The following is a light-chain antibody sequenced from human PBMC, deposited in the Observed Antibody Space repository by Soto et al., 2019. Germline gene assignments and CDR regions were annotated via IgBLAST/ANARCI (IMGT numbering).Light chain of an antibody. J-gene: IGKJ2*01. V-gene: IGKV1-5*03. Sequence: DIQMTQSPSTLSASVGDRVTITCRASQSINSWLAWYQQKPGKAPKLLIHQASNSEGGVTSRFSGYGSGTEFTLSISSLQPDDFATYYCQQYNIFPYTFGQGTKLEI. CDR2: QAS. CDR3: QQYNIFPYT. CDR1: QSINSW.